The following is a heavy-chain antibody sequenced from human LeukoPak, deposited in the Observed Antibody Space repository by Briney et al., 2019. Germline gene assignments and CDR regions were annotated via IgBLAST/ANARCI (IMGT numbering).Heavy chain of an antibody. D-gene: IGHD1-26*01. Sequence: GGSLRLSCAASGFTFTDYAIHWVRQAPGKGLEWVAVISYDGDHKYYPDSVKGRFTISRDNSKSTVYLQMNSLRVEDTAVYFCAREYYSGNFYVFDYWGQGTLVTVSS. CDR3: AREYYSGNFYVFDY. V-gene: IGHV3-30-3*01. CDR1: GFTFTDYA. CDR2: ISYDGDHK. J-gene: IGHJ4*02.